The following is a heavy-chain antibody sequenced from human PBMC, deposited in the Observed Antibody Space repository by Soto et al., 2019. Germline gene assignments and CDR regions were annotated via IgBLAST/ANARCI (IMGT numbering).Heavy chain of an antibody. CDR2: ISYDGSNK. D-gene: IGHD2-15*01. Sequence: QVQLVESGGGVVQPGRPLRLSCAASGFTFNSYAMHWVRQAPGKGLEWVAVISYDGSNKYYADSVKGRFTISRDNSKNTLYLQMNSLRAEDTAVYYCARFKGCSGGSCYPYFDYWGQGTLVTVSS. CDR1: GFTFNSYA. J-gene: IGHJ4*02. CDR3: ARFKGCSGGSCYPYFDY. V-gene: IGHV3-30-3*01.